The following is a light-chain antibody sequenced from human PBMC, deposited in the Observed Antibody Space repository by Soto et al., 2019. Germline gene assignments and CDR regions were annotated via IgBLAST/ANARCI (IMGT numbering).Light chain of an antibody. J-gene: IGKJ3*01. Sequence: EIVLTQSPVTLSLSPGERATLSCRASQSVSSFLAWYQQKPGKPPRLLIYDVSXRDTGLPARFRGSRSGPDFTLTISSLEPEDFAVYYCQQRSNWPPFTFGPGTKVDIK. V-gene: IGKV3-11*01. CDR3: QQRSNWPPFT. CDR1: QSVSSF. CDR2: DVS.